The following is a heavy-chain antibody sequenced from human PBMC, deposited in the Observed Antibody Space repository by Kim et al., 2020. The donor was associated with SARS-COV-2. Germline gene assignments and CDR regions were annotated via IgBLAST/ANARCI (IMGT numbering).Heavy chain of an antibody. J-gene: IGHJ4*02. CDR1: GFTFDGYA. Sequence: GGSLRLSCAASGFTFDGYAMNWVRQAPGKGLEWVSLISGDGGSTYYADSVKGRFTISRDNSKNSLYLQMNSLRTEDTALYYCAKDAIWGSYRYTGNPDYCGQGTLVTVSP. CDR3: AKDAIWGSYRYTGNPDY. CDR2: ISGDGGST. D-gene: IGHD3-16*02. V-gene: IGHV3-43*02.